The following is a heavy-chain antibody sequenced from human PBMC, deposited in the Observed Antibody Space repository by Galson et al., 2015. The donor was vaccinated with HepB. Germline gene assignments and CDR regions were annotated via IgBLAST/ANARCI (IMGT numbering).Heavy chain of an antibody. Sequence: SLRLYCAASRFTFSSYSMNWVRQAPGKGLEWVSYISAHSSTIHYADSAKGRFTISRDDSKNTLSLQMNSLRAEDTAVYYCARGGYTGYALGFWGQGTLVTVSS. CDR1: RFTFSSYS. CDR3: ARGGYTGYALGF. V-gene: IGHV3-48*01. J-gene: IGHJ4*02. CDR2: ISAHSSTI. D-gene: IGHD5-12*01.